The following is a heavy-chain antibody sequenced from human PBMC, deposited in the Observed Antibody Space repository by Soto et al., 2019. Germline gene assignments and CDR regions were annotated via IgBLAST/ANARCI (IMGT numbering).Heavy chain of an antibody. J-gene: IGHJ5*02. V-gene: IGHV1-18*01. CDR2: ISAYNGNT. CDR3: ARAVTLWFGEGRYWFDP. D-gene: IGHD3-10*01. Sequence: QVQLVQSGAEVKKPGASVKVSCKASGYTFTSYGISWVRQAPGQGLEWMGWISAYNGNTNYAQKLQGSVTMTTDTSTSTAYMELRSLGSDDTAVYYCARAVTLWFGEGRYWFDPWGQGTLVTVSS. CDR1: GYTFTSYG.